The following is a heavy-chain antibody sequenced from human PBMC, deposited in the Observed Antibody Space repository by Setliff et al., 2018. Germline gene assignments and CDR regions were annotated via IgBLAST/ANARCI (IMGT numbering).Heavy chain of an antibody. CDR1: GDSISSFY. CDR3: ARSHYYASGNSHYYYMDV. J-gene: IGHJ6*03. CDR2: FYHSASS. V-gene: IGHV4-59*08. Sequence: SETLSLTCTVSGDSISSFYWSWIRQPPGKALEWIGYFYHSASSNYNPSLKGRVTMSADTSKKQLYLSLTSVSVADTAMYYCARSHYYASGNSHYYYMDVWGKGTAVTVSS. D-gene: IGHD3-10*01.